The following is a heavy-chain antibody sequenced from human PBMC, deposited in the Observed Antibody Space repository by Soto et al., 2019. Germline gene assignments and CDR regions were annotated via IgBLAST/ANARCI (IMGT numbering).Heavy chain of an antibody. D-gene: IGHD2-15*01. Sequence: ASVKVSCKSSGYTFTTYGISCDRKAPGQGLEWMGWISAYNGNTNYAQKLQGRVTMTTDTSTSTAYMELRSLRSDDTAVYYCARGGYCSGGSCSHYYYYGMDVWGQGTTVTSP. J-gene: IGHJ6*02. CDR2: ISAYNGNT. CDR3: ARGGYCSGGSCSHYYYYGMDV. V-gene: IGHV1-18*01. CDR1: GYTFTTYG.